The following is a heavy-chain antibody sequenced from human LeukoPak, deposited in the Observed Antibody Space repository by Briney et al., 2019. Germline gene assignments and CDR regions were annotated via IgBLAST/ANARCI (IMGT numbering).Heavy chain of an antibody. Sequence: GASVKVSCKASGYTFTSYAMHWVRQAPGQRLEWMGWINAGNGNTKYSQKFQGRVTITRDTSASTAYMELSSLRSEDTAVYYCARAPNPFIVVVVVYYFDYWGQGTLVTVSS. CDR1: GYTFTSYA. CDR3: ARAPNPFIVVVVVYYFDY. CDR2: INAGNGNT. V-gene: IGHV1-3*01. J-gene: IGHJ4*02. D-gene: IGHD2-15*01.